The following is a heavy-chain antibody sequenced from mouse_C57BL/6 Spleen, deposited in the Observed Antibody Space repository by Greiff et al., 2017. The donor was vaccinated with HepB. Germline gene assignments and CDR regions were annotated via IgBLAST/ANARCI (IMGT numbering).Heavy chain of an antibody. CDR3: ARGSNWFAY. V-gene: IGHV1-50*01. J-gene: IGHJ3*01. CDR1: VYTFTSYW. CDR2: IDPSDSYT. D-gene: IGHD2-5*01. Sequence: QVQLQQPGAELVKPGASVKLSCKASVYTFTSYWMQWVKQRPGQGLEWIGEIDPSDSYTNYNQKFKGKATLTVDTSSSTAYMQLSSLTSEDSAVYYCARGSNWFAYWGQGTLVTVSA.